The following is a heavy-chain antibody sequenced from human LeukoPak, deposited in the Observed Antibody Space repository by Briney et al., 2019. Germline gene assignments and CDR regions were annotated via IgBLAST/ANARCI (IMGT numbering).Heavy chain of an antibody. CDR1: GFTFSDYY. CDR3: ARDSKITFGGVIAFYGMDV. J-gene: IGHJ6*02. Sequence: GGSLRLSCAASGFTFSDYYMSWIRQAPGKGLEWVSYISSSGSTIYYADSVKGRFTISRDNSKNTLYLQMNSLRPEDTAVYYCARDSKITFGGVIAFYGMDVWGQGTTVTVSS. D-gene: IGHD3-16*02. CDR2: ISSSGSTI. V-gene: IGHV3-11*04.